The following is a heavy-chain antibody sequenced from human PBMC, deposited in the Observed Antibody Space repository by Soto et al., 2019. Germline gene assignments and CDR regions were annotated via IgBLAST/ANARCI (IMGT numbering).Heavy chain of an antibody. J-gene: IGHJ4*02. CDR2: IYPGDSDT. D-gene: IGHD3-3*01. CDR1: GYSFTRYW. CDR3: ARHESPYYDFWSGYDY. Sequence: PWESLTISCRCSGYSFTRYWIGWVRQMPGKGLEWMGTIYPGDSDTRYSPSFQGQVTISADKSISTAYLQWSSLKASDTAMYYCARHESPYYDFWSGYDYWGQGTLVTVSS. V-gene: IGHV5-51*01.